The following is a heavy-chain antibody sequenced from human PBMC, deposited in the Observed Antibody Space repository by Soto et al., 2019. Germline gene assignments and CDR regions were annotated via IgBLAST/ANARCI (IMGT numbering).Heavy chain of an antibody. CDR2: IDPIDSYT. D-gene: IGHD2-2*01. Sequence: GESLKISCKGSVYSFTSDWISWVRQIPGKGLEWMGRIDPIDSYTNYSPSFQGHVTISADKSISTAYLQWSSLKASDTAMYYCARHPCSSTSCYPLVAWFDPWGQGTLFTVSS. J-gene: IGHJ5*02. CDR1: VYSFTSDW. CDR3: ARHPCSSTSCYPLVAWFDP. V-gene: IGHV5-10-1*01.